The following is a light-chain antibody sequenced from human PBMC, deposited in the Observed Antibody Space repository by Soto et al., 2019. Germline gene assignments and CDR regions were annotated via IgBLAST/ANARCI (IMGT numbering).Light chain of an antibody. CDR1: QSVSSSY. V-gene: IGKV3-20*01. CDR2: DAS. CDR3: QQFGRSPPSWT. Sequence: EIVLTQSPGTLSLSPGERATLSCRASQSVSSSYLACYQQKPGQPPRLLIFDASSRATGIPDRFSGSGSGTDFTLTISSLEPEDFAVYYCQQFGRSPPSWTFGQGTKVEIK. J-gene: IGKJ1*01.